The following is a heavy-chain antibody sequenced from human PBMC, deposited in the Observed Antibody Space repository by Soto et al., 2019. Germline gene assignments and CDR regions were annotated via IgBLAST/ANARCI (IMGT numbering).Heavy chain of an antibody. CDR1: GFTFSSYE. CDR2: ISSSGSTI. CDR3: ASHSSGWYQTPNYYYYGIDV. Sequence: PGGSLRLSCAASGFTFSSYEMNWVRQAPGKGLEWVSYISSSGSTIYYADSVKGRFTISRDNAKNSLYLQMNSLRAEDTAVYYCASHSSGWYQTPNYYYYGIDVWGQGTTVTVSS. J-gene: IGHJ6*02. D-gene: IGHD6-19*01. V-gene: IGHV3-48*03.